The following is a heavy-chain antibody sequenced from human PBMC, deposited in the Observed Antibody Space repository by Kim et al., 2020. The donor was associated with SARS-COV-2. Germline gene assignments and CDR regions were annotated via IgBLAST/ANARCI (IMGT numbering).Heavy chain of an antibody. D-gene: IGHD6-13*01. Sequence: SETLSLTCTVSGGSISSSSYYWGWIRQPPGKGLEWIGSIYYSGSTYYNPSLKSRVTISVDTSKNQFSLKLSSVTAADTAVYYCAREQQHQYYFDYWGQGTLVTVSS. CDR1: GGSISSSSYY. CDR2: IYYSGST. CDR3: AREQQHQYYFDY. V-gene: IGHV4-39*02. J-gene: IGHJ4*02.